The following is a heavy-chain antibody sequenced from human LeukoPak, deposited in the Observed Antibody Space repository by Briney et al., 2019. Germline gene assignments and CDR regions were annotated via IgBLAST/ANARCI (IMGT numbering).Heavy chain of an antibody. CDR3: AKDGGSSSRPYYFDY. J-gene: IGHJ4*02. V-gene: IGHV3-30*18. D-gene: IGHD6-13*01. CDR1: GFTVSSYG. Sequence: GGSLRLSCAASGFTVSSYGMHWVRQAPGKGLEWVAVISYDGSNKYYADSVKGRFTISRDNSKNTLYLQMNSLRAEDTAVYYCAKDGGSSSRPYYFDYWGQGTLVTVSS. CDR2: ISYDGSNK.